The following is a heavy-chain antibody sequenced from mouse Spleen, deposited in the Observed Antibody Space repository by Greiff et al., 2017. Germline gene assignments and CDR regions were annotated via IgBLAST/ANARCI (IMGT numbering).Heavy chain of an antibody. Sequence: EVQLQQSGAELVKPGASVKMSCKTSGYTFTSYWMHWVKQRPGQGLEWIGAIYPGNSDTSYNQKFKGKAKLTAVTSASTAYMELSSLTNEDSAVYYCTRRAYYRSADYWGQGTTLTVSS. CDR2: IYPGNSDT. V-gene: IGHV1-5*01. CDR3: TRRAYYRSADY. J-gene: IGHJ2*01. D-gene: IGHD2-14*01. CDR1: GYTFTSYW.